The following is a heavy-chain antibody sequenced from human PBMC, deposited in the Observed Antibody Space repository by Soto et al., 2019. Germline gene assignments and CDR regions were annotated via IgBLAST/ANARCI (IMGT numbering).Heavy chain of an antibody. V-gene: IGHV4-34*01. J-gene: IGHJ4*02. D-gene: IGHD2-15*01. CDR2: INHSGST. CDR3: ARPRSPRLLRIDY. CDR1: GGSFSGYY. Sequence: SETLSLTCAVYGGSFSGYYWSWIRQPPGKGLEWIGEINHSGSTNYNPSLKSRVTISVDTSKNQFSLKLSSVTAADTAVYYCARPRSPRLLRIDYWGQGTLVTVSS.